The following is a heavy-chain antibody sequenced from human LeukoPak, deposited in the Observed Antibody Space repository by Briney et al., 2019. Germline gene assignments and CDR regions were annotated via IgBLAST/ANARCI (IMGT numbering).Heavy chain of an antibody. CDR3: ARDTSSTSWPSFDP. CDR2: IYSGGST. D-gene: IGHD2-2*01. J-gene: IGHJ5*02. V-gene: IGHV3-66*01. CDR1: GFTVSSNY. Sequence: GGSLRLSCAASGFTVSSNYMGWVRQAPGKGLDWVSVIYSGGSTYYADSVKGRFTISRDNSKNTLYLQMNSLRAEDTAVYYCARDTSSTSWPSFDPWGQGTLVTVSS.